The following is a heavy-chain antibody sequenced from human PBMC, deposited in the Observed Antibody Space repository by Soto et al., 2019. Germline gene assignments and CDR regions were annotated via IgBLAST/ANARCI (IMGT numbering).Heavy chain of an antibody. D-gene: IGHD3-10*01. CDR3: ARTGMVRGVIPSYYFDY. J-gene: IGHJ4*02. CDR1: GFTFSSYS. CDR2: ISSSSSYI. Sequence: GSLRLSCAASGFTFSSYSMNWVRQAPGKGLEWVSSISSSSSYIYYADSVKGRFTISRDNAKNSLYLQMNSLRAEDTAVYYCARTGMVRGVIPSYYFDYWGQGTLVTVSS. V-gene: IGHV3-21*01.